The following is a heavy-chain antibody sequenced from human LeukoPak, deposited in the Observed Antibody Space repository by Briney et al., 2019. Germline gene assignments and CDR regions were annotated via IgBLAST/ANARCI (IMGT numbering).Heavy chain of an antibody. CDR3: ARKNPTALRNNWFDP. CDR2: IDPSDSYI. Sequence: GESLKISCKGSGYSFTSYWISWVRQMPGKGLEWMGRIDPSDSYINYSPSFQGHVTISADKSISAAYLQWSSLKASDTAMYYCARKNPTALRNNWFDPWGQGTLVTVSS. D-gene: IGHD5-18*01. CDR1: GYSFTSYW. V-gene: IGHV5-10-1*01. J-gene: IGHJ5*02.